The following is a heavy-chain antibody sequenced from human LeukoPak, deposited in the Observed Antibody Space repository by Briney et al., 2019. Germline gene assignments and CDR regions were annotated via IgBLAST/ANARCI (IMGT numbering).Heavy chain of an antibody. CDR3: AKVEGRTIFGVVRRNWFDP. J-gene: IGHJ5*02. D-gene: IGHD3-3*01. Sequence: GGSLRLSCAASGFTFSSYAMSWVRQAPGKGPEWVSAISGSGGSTYYADSVKGRLTISRDNSKNTLYLQMNSLRAEDTAVYYCAKVEGRTIFGVVRRNWFDPWGQGTLVTVSS. V-gene: IGHV3-23*01. CDR2: ISGSGGST. CDR1: GFTFSSYA.